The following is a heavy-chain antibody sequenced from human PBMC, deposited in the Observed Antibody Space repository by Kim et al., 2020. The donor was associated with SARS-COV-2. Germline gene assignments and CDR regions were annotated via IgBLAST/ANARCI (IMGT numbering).Heavy chain of an antibody. CDR1: GFNFNTYS. V-gene: IGHV3-48*02. Sequence: GGSLRLSCAASGFNFNTYSMNWVRQAPGKGLEWVSYISSSSTTMYYADSVRGRFTISRDNAKNSLFLQMNSLRDEDTAVYYCARCPLSMTMVRGMITTTLFYYYCMDAWGQGTTVTVSS. CDR3: ARCPLSMTMVRGMITTTLFYYYCMDA. J-gene: IGHJ6*02. D-gene: IGHD3-10*01. CDR2: ISSSSTTM.